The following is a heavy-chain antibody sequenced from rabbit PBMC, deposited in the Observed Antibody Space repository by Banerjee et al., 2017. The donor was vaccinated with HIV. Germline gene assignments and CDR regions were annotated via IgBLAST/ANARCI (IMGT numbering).Heavy chain of an antibody. CDR2: IYPGFGIR. D-gene: IGHD6-1*01. CDR3: ARNGYADYGYAANL. V-gene: IGHV1S47*01. Sequence: QEQLVESGGGLVTLGGSLKLSCKASGIDFSSYGISWVRQAPGKGPEWIAYIYPGFGIRNYANSVKGRFTISSDNAQNTVFLQMTSLTASDTATYFCARNGYADYGYAANLWGPGTLVTVS. J-gene: IGHJ4*01. CDR1: GIDFSSYG.